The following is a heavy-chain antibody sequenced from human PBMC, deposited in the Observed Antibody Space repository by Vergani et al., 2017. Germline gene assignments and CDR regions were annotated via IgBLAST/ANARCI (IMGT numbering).Heavy chain of an antibody. Sequence: QVQLQQWGGGLLKPSETLSLTCVVNGGSFTSYHWTWIPPSPGEGLEWVGDIDHTGRPDYNPSLKSLLTMSVDKSRNQFSLTLNSVTATDTAIYFCARVNTETNGHLYYYYYMDVWGQGTAVTVS. CDR2: IDHTGRP. CDR3: ARVNTETNGHLYYYYYMDV. CDR1: GGSFTSYH. J-gene: IGHJ6*03. D-gene: IGHD4-11*01. V-gene: IGHV4-34*01.